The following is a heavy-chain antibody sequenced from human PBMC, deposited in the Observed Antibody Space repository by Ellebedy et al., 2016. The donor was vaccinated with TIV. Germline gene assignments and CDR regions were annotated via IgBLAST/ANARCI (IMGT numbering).Heavy chain of an antibody. CDR2: MHYTGST. J-gene: IGHJ3*02. CDR3: ARVRYGNSWYLDAFDM. Sequence: MPSETLSLTCSVSGGSISGYYWTWIRQSPGKGLEWIGYMHYTGSTNYNPSLKSRVTISVDMPKDQFSLRLTSVTAADTAVYYCARVRYGNSWYLDAFDMWGQGTIVTVSS. CDR1: GGSISGYY. D-gene: IGHD6-13*01. V-gene: IGHV4-59*01.